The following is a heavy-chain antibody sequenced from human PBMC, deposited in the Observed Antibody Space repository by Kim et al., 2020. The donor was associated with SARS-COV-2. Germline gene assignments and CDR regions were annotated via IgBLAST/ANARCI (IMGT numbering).Heavy chain of an antibody. V-gene: IGHV3-23*01. CDR3: AKDRTTARDWYFDL. J-gene: IGHJ2*01. Sequence: ADSVKGRFTISRDNAKNTLYLQMNSLRAEDTAVYYCAKDRTTARDWYFDLWGRGTLVTVSS. D-gene: IGHD2-2*01.